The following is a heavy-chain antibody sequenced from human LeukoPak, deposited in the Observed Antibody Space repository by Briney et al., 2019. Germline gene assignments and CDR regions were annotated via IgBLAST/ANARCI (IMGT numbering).Heavy chain of an antibody. Sequence: GGSLRLSCEASGFTFSRSDMIWVRQAPEKGLDWVSVISGSAHKIRYADSVKGRFTISRDNSENIVYLQMNNLRAEDTAVYYCAGRVTGYSSGYVYWGQGTLVTVSS. J-gene: IGHJ4*02. D-gene: IGHD5-18*01. CDR2: ISGSAHKI. V-gene: IGHV3-23*01. CDR3: AGRVTGYSSGYVY. CDR1: GFTFSRSD.